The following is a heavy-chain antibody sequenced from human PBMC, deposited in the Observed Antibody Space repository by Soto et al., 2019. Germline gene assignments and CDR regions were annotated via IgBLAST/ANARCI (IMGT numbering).Heavy chain of an antibody. CDR2: INPASGST. V-gene: IGHV1-46*01. D-gene: IGHD6-13*01. CDR1: GYTFTHYY. Sequence: QVQLVPSGAEVKKPGASVKLSCRTSGYTFTHYYIHWVRQAPGQGLEWLAIINPASGSTNYAQDFQGRVNLTMDTSTTTVYMELSGLRAEDTAIFYCARDLAACDYWGQGTLVTVSS. CDR3: ARDLAACDY. J-gene: IGHJ4*02.